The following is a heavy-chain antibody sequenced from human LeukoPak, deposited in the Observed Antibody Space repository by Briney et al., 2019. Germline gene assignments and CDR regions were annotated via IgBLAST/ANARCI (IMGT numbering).Heavy chain of an antibody. CDR1: GYTFTSYG. D-gene: IGHD6-19*01. CDR3: ARGAAYSSGWYEEYYFDY. Sequence: EASVKVSCKASGYTFTSYGISWVRQAPGQGLEWMGWISAYNGNTNYVQKLQGRVTMTTDTSTSTAYMELRSLRSDDTAVYYCARGAAYSSGWYEEYYFDYWGQGTLVTVSS. V-gene: IGHV1-18*01. J-gene: IGHJ4*02. CDR2: ISAYNGNT.